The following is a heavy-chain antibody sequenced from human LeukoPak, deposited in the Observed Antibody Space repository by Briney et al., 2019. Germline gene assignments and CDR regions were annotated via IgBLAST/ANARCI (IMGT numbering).Heavy chain of an antibody. Sequence: GGSLRLSCAASGFTFSSYAMSWVRQAPGKGLEWVAVISYDGSNKYYADSVKGRFTISRDNSKNTLYLQMNSLRAEDTAVYYCARDQSSYDFWSGYYNYWGQGTLVTVSS. V-gene: IGHV3-30-3*01. CDR3: ARDQSSYDFWSGYYNY. CDR2: ISYDGSNK. J-gene: IGHJ4*02. CDR1: GFTFSSYA. D-gene: IGHD3-3*01.